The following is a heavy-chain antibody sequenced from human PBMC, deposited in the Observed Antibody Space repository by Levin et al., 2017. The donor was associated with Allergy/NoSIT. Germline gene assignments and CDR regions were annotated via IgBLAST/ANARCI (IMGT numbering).Heavy chain of an antibody. Sequence: SETLSLTCTVSGGSISSGSYYWSWIRQPAGKGLEWIGRIYTSGSTNYNPSLKSRVTISVDTSKNQFSLKLSSVTAADTAVYYCARGPYGSGSYPIGKWGQGTLVTVSS. CDR2: IYTSGST. D-gene: IGHD3-10*01. CDR3: ARGPYGSGSYPIGK. CDR1: GGSISSGSYY. V-gene: IGHV4-61*02. J-gene: IGHJ4*02.